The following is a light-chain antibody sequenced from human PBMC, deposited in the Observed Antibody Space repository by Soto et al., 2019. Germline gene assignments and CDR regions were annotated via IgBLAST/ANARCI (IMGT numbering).Light chain of an antibody. CDR3: SSSKSSSTLV. V-gene: IGLV2-14*01. CDR2: DVT. Sequence: QSVLTQPASVSGSPGQSITISCTGTSSDVGGYNSVSWYRQDPGKAPKLMIYDVTNRPSGVSNRFSGSKSGNTASLTISGLQAEDEADYYCSSSKSSSTLVFGTGTKVTVL. J-gene: IGLJ1*01. CDR1: SSDVGGYNS.